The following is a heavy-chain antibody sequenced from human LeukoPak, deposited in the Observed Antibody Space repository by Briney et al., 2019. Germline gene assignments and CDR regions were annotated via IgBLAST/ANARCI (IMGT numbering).Heavy chain of an antibody. CDR1: GYTFTDYY. CDR3: ARDDYGSGTYSY. J-gene: IGHJ4*02. D-gene: IGHD3-10*01. CDR2: INPKSGAT. Sequence: ASVKVSCKASGYTFTDYYMHWVRQAPGQGLEWMGWINPKSGATKYTQKFQGRVTMTRDTSTSTAYMELNSLRSDDTAVYHCARDDYGSGTYSYWGQGTLVTVSS. V-gene: IGHV1-2*02.